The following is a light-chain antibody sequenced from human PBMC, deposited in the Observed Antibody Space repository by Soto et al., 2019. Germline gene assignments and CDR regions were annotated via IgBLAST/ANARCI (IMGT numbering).Light chain of an antibody. J-gene: IGKJ5*01. CDR3: QQYGSSLIT. V-gene: IGKV3-20*01. Sequence: IVLTQSPGTLSFSPGERATLSCRASQSVSSNSLAWYHQKPGQPPRLLMYGASSRATGIPDRFSGSGSGTDFTLTISRLEPEDFSMYYCQQYGSSLITVGQGTRLE. CDR1: QSVSSNS. CDR2: GAS.